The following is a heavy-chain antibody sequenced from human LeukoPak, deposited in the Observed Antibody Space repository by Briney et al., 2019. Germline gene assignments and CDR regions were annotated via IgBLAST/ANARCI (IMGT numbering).Heavy chain of an antibody. Sequence: SQTLSLTCAISGDSVSSNSAAWNWIRQSPSRGLEWLGRTYSRSKRYNDFAVSVKSRITINPDTSKNQFSLQLNSVTSEDTAVYYCTRQQAGSFDYWGQGILVTVSS. D-gene: IGHD1/OR15-1a*01. J-gene: IGHJ4*02. CDR3: TRQQAGSFDY. CDR1: GDSVSSNSAA. CDR2: TYSRSKRYN. V-gene: IGHV6-1*01.